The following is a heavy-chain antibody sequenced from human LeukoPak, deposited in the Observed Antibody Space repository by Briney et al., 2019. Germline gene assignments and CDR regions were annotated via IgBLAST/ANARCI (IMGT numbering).Heavy chain of an antibody. Sequence: GASVKVSCKASGYIFTSYYIHWVRQAPGQGLEWMGIINPGGGTTSYAQKFQGRVTMTRDMSTSSFYMGLSSLRSEDTAVYYCARDLSHRRVSDKNYYMDVWGKGTTVTVSS. CDR2: INPGGGTT. V-gene: IGHV1-46*01. D-gene: IGHD2/OR15-2a*01. CDR3: ARDLSHRRVSDKNYYMDV. J-gene: IGHJ6*03. CDR1: GYIFTSYY.